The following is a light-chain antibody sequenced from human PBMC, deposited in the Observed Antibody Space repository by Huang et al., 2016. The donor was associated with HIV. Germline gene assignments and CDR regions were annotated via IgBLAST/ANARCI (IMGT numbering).Light chain of an antibody. Sequence: EIVLTPSPATLSLSPGERATLSCRASQSVSTYLAWYQQKPGQAPRLLIYDASNRATGIPARFSGSGSGTDFTRTISNLEPEDFAFYYCQQRSNWPPMYTFGQGTKLEIK. J-gene: IGKJ2*01. CDR1: QSVSTY. CDR2: DAS. CDR3: QQRSNWPPMYT. V-gene: IGKV3-11*01.